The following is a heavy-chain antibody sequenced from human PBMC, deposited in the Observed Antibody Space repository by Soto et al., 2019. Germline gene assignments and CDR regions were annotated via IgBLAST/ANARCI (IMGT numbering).Heavy chain of an antibody. CDR1: GFTFSTYS. V-gene: IGHV3-48*02. CDR3: ARGKVGAAAFDY. J-gene: IGHJ4*02. Sequence: ESGGGFVQRGGSLRLSCGASGFTFSTYSMNWVRQAPGKGLEWVSYVDGSSSTIYYADSVKGRFTISRDNAKNSLHLQMNSLRDEDTAVYYCARGKVGAAAFDYWGQGTLVTVSS. D-gene: IGHD1-26*01. CDR2: VDGSSSTI.